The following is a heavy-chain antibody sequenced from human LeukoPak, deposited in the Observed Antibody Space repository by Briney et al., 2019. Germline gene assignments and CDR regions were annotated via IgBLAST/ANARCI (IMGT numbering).Heavy chain of an antibody. CDR3: ARDYITMVRGVISGFDY. CDR1: GFTFSSYA. Sequence: PGGTLRLSCAASGFTFSSYAMHWVRQAPGKGLEWVAVISYDGSNKYYADSVKGRFTISRDNSKNTLYLQMNSLRAEDTAVYYCARDYITMVRGVISGFDYWGQGTLVTVSS. V-gene: IGHV3-30*04. J-gene: IGHJ4*02. CDR2: ISYDGSNK. D-gene: IGHD3-10*01.